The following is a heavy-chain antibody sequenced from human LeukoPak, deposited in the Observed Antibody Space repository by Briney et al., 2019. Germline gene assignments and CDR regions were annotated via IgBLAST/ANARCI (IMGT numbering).Heavy chain of an antibody. CDR1: GYTFTGYY. CDR3: ARDDGSGYYPYYFDY. Sequence: ASVKVSCKASGYTFTGYYMHWVRQAPGQGLEWMGWINPNSGGTNYAQKFQGRVTMTRDTSISTAYMELSRLRSDDTAVYYCARDDGSGYYPYYFDYWGQGTLVTVSS. CDR2: INPNSGGT. J-gene: IGHJ4*02. V-gene: IGHV1-2*02. D-gene: IGHD3-22*01.